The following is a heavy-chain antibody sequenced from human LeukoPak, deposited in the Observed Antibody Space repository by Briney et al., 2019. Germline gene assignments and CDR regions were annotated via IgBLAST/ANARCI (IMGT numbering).Heavy chain of an antibody. CDR3: VRDRGGSGWYYFDY. V-gene: IGHV3-64*01. Sequence: GGSLILSCAASGFTFSIYAMHWVRQAPGKGLEHVSGISYNGSQIYYGNSVKDRFTISRDNAKNTVYLQMASLRVDDMAVYYCVRDRGGSGWYYFDYWGQGTLVTVSS. D-gene: IGHD6-19*01. CDR1: GFTFSIYA. J-gene: IGHJ4*02. CDR2: ISYNGSQI.